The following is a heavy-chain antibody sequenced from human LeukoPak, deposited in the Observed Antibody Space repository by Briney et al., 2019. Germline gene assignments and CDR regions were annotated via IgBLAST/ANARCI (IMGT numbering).Heavy chain of an antibody. CDR1: GYTFTSYD. J-gene: IGHJ4*02. V-gene: IGHV1-8*01. CDR2: MNPNSGNI. D-gene: IGHD6-19*01. CDR3: ARSSVAVAGGDFDY. Sequence: ASVKVSCKASGYTFTSYDINWVRQATGQGLEWMGWMNPNSGNIGYAQKLQGRVTMTTDTSTSTAYMELRSLRSDDTAVYYCARSSVAVAGGDFDYWGQGTLVTVSS.